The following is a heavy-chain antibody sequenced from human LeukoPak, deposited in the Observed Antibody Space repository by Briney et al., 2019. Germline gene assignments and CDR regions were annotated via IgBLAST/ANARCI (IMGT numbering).Heavy chain of an antibody. D-gene: IGHD4-11*01. CDR2: IKKDGSEK. Sequence: GGSLRLSCAASGFAFGDYWMTWVRQAPGKGLEWVANIKKDGSEKYYVASVRGRFTIPRDNAKNSLYLQMNSLRAEDTAVYYCAKSGWTVTPDYWGQGTLVAVSS. CDR1: GFAFGDYW. J-gene: IGHJ4*02. V-gene: IGHV3-7*03. CDR3: AKSGWTVTPDY.